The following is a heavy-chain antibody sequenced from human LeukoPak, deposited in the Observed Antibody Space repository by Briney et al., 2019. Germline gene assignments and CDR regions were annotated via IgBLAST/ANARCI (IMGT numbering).Heavy chain of an antibody. J-gene: IGHJ4*02. V-gene: IGHV3-48*03. Sequence: PGGSLRLSCAASGFTFSSYEMNWVRQAPGKGLEWASYISSSGSTIYYADSVKGRFTISRDNAKNSLYLQMNSLRAEDTAVYYCARERYCSSTSCYAALFDYWGQGTLVTVSS. CDR1: GFTFSSYE. CDR3: ARERYCSSTSCYAALFDY. CDR2: ISSSGSTI. D-gene: IGHD2-2*01.